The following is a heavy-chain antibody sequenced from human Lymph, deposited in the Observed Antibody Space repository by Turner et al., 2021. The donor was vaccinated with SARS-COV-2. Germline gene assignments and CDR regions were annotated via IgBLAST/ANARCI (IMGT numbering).Heavy chain of an antibody. CDR3: ARSRDLQSMVRGVDPFDY. V-gene: IGHV1-2*02. CDR2: IHPNSGGT. CDR1: GYTLTAYY. J-gene: IGHJ4*02. Sequence: QVQLTQSGPEVKKPGAPVKVSCKASGYTLTAYYMHWVRHAPGQGLGWMRWIHPNSGGTNYAQKFQGRVTMTRDTSISTAYMDLSRLRSDDTAMYYCARSRDLQSMVRGVDPFDYWGQGTLVTVSS. D-gene: IGHD3-10*01.